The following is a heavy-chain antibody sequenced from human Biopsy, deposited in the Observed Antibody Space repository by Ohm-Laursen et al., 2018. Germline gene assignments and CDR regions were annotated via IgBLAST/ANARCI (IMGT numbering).Heavy chain of an antibody. V-gene: IGHV1-2*02. Sequence: ASVKVSCKVSSYTFTDYNIHWMRQAPGHGLEWLGYINCKTDATNYAQKFQGTVTMTRDTSISTAYLALGSLRSADTAIYYCARDPLNGHKHFDYWGQGSLVTVSS. CDR3: ARDPLNGHKHFDY. J-gene: IGHJ4*02. CDR2: INCKTDAT. D-gene: IGHD2-8*01. CDR1: SYTFTDYN.